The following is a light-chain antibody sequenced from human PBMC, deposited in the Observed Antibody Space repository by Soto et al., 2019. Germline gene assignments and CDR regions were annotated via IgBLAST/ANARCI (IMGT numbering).Light chain of an antibody. CDR1: QSISNQ. V-gene: IGKV1-39*01. CDR2: GAS. J-gene: IGKJ2*01. Sequence: DIPMTQSPSSLSASVGDRVTVTCRASQSISNQLNWYQQKPGKAPKLLIYGASRLQSGVPSRFSGSGSGTDFTLTISSLQPEDFATYYCQQSYSSVMYIFGQGTTLEIK. CDR3: QQSYSSVMYI.